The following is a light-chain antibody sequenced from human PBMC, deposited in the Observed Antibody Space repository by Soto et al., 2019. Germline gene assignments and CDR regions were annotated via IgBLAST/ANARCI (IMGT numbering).Light chain of an antibody. CDR2: AAS. CDR3: QQIHTYPIT. V-gene: IGKV1-9*01. Sequence: DIQLTQSPSFLSASLGDRVTITCRASQGISSFLAWYQQKPGKVPKLLIYAASTLQGGVPSRFSGSGSGTQFTLTISSLQPEDAATYYCQQIHTYPITFGQGTRLE. J-gene: IGKJ5*01. CDR1: QGISSF.